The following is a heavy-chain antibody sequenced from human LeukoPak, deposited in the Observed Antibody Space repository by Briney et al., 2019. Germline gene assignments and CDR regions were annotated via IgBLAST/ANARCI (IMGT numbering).Heavy chain of an antibody. CDR1: GIIFSNYW. J-gene: IGHJ4*02. CDR2: INRDGSST. D-gene: IGHD3-22*01. V-gene: IGHV3-74*01. CDR3: ARERYYYDSTYYYVKYFDY. Sequence: GGSLRLSCAASGIIFSNYWMHWVRQAPGKGLVWVSRINRDGSSTSYADSVKGRFTISRGNAKNSVYLQMNSLRAEDTAVYYCARERYYYDSTYYYVKYFDYWGQGTLVTVSS.